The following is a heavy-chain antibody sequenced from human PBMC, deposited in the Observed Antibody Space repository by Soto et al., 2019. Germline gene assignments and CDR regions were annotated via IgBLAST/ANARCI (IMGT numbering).Heavy chain of an antibody. CDR2: IYYSGST. J-gene: IGHJ4*02. CDR3: ATSRDAYGGLCIFDY. V-gene: IGHV4-39*01. CDR1: GGSISSSSYY. Sequence: SETLSLTCTVSGGSISSSSYYWGWIRQPPGKGLEWIGSIYYSGSTYYNPSLKSRVTISVDTSKNQFSLKLSSVTAADTAVYYCATSRDAYGGLCIFDYWGQGTLVTVYS. D-gene: IGHD2-8*01.